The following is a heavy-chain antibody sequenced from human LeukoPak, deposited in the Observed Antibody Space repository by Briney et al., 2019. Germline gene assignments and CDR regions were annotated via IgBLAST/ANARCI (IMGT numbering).Heavy chain of an antibody. CDR1: GFTFSSYA. CDR2: ISYDGSNK. CDR3: ARGLLGVVISFFDY. V-gene: IGHV3-30-3*01. J-gene: IGHJ4*02. Sequence: PGGSLRLSCAASGFTFSSYAMHWVRQAPGRGLEWVAVISYDGSNKYYADSVKGRFTISRDNSKNTLYLQMNSLRAEDTAVYYCARGLLGVVISFFDYWGQGTLVTVSS. D-gene: IGHD3-3*01.